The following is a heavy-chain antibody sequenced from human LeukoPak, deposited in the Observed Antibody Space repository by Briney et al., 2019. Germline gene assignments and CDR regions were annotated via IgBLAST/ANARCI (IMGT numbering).Heavy chain of an antibody. V-gene: IGHV3-7*01. Sequence: GGSLRLSCAASGFTFSSYEMNWVRQAPGKGLEWVANIREDGNKDNYIDSVRGRFTISRDNAKNSLYLQMNSLRAEDTAVYYCASGSYGSGFYYFYYMDVWGKGTTVTVSS. CDR2: IREDGNKD. CDR3: ASGSYGSGFYYFYYMDV. D-gene: IGHD3-10*01. CDR1: GFTFSSYE. J-gene: IGHJ6*03.